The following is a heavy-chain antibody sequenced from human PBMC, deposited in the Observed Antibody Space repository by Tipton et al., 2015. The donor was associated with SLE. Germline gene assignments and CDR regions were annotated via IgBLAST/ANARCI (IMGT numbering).Heavy chain of an antibody. D-gene: IGHD3-22*01. V-gene: IGHV3-7*01. CDR1: GFTFSSYW. CDR3: AKSGDSSRHGMDV. CDR2: IKQDGSEK. Sequence: SLRLSCAASGFTFSSYWMSWVRQAPGKGLEWVANIKQDGSEKYYVDSVKGRFTISRDNSKNTLYLQMNSLRAEDTAVYYCAKSGDSSRHGMDVWGQGTTVTVSS. J-gene: IGHJ6*02.